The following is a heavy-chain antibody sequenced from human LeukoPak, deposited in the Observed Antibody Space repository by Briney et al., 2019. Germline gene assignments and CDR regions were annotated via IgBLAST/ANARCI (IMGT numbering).Heavy chain of an antibody. J-gene: IGHJ4*02. CDR2: IYPGDSDT. V-gene: IGHV5-51*01. CDR3: ARHSPGYCSSTSCPFDY. D-gene: IGHD2-2*01. CDR1: GYSFTSYW. Sequence: GESLKISCKGSGYSFTSYWIGWVRQMPGKGLEWLGIIYPGDSDTRYSPSFQGQVTISADKSISTAHLQWGSLKASDTAMYYCARHSPGYCSSTSCPFDYWGQGNLVTVSS.